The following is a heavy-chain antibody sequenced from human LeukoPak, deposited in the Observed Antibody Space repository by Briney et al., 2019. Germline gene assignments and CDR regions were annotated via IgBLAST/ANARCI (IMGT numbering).Heavy chain of an antibody. Sequence: GGSLRLSCAASGFTFDDYAMHWVRQAPGKGLEWVSGISWNSGSIGYADSVKGRFTISRDNAKNSLYLQMNSLRAEDTALYYCAKAGTTGTTFGCFDPGGKGTLVTVSS. CDR2: ISWNSGSI. CDR1: GFTFDDYA. D-gene: IGHD1-1*01. CDR3: AKAGTTGTTFGCFDP. J-gene: IGHJ5*02. V-gene: IGHV3-9*01.